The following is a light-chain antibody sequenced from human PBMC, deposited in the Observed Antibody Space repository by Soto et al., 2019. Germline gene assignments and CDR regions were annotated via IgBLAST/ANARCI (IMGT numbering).Light chain of an antibody. Sequence: QSVLTQPPSASGSPGQSVTISCTGTSSDVGTHNYVSWYQQNPGKAPKLMLYEVNKRPSGVPDRFSGSKSGNTASLTVSGLQAEDEANYYCSSYAGDSTWVFGGGTKLTVL. CDR3: SSYAGDSTWV. J-gene: IGLJ3*02. V-gene: IGLV2-8*01. CDR2: EVN. CDR1: SSDVGTHNY.